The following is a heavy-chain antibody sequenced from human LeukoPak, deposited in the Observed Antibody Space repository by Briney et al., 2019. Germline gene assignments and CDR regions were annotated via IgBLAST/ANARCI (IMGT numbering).Heavy chain of an antibody. CDR2: IYTSGST. CDR1: GGSISSYY. J-gene: IGHJ5*02. CDR3: ARVGSDWNDVRYNWFDP. Sequence: SETLSLTCTVSGGSISSYYWSWIRQPAGKGLEWIGRIYTSGSTNYNPSLKSRVTMSVDTSKNQFSLKLSSVTAADTAVYYCARVGSDWNDVRYNWFDPWGQGTLVTASS. V-gene: IGHV4-4*07. D-gene: IGHD1-1*01.